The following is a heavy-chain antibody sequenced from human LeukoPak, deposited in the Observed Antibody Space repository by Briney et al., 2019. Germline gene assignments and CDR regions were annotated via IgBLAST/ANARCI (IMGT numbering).Heavy chain of an antibody. D-gene: IGHD3-3*01. V-gene: IGHV4-59*01. CDR2: IYYSGST. Sequence: PSETLSLTCTVSGGSISSYYWSWIRQPPGKGLEWTGYIYYSGSTNYNPSLKSRVTISVDTSKNQFSLKLSSVTAADTAVYYCARVYDFWSGYYYFDYWGQGTLVTVSS. CDR3: ARVYDFWSGYYYFDY. CDR1: GGSISSYY. J-gene: IGHJ4*02.